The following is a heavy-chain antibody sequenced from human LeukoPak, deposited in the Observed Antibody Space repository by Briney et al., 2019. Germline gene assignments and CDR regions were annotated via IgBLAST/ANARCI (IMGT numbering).Heavy chain of an antibody. CDR1: GGSFSGYY. CDR2: INHSGST. CDR3: ARAPFDY. Sequence: SETLSLTCAVYGGSFSGYYWSWIRQPPGKGLEWIGEINHSGSTNYDPSLKSRVTISVDTSKNQFSLKLSSVTAADTAVYYCARAPFDYWGQGTLVTVSS. J-gene: IGHJ4*02. V-gene: IGHV4-34*01.